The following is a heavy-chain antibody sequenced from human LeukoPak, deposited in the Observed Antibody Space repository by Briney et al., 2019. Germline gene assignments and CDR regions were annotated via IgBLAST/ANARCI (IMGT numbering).Heavy chain of an antibody. J-gene: IGHJ6*04. CDR2: ISSSSSYI. V-gene: IGHV3-21*01. D-gene: IGHD2-15*01. CDR3: AKAKMVAADGYQYYYGMDV. Sequence: GGSLRLSCAASGFAFSSYSMNWVRQAPGKGLEWVSSISSSSSYIYYADSVKGRFTISRDNAKNSLYLQMNSLRVEDTAVYYCAKAKMVAADGYQYYYGMDVWGKGTTVTVSS. CDR1: GFAFSSYS.